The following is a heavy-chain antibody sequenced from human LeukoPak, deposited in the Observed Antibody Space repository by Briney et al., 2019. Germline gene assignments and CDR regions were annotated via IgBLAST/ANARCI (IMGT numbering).Heavy chain of an antibody. CDR3: ARGATRISGYYYYYMDV. J-gene: IGHJ6*03. CDR2: IIPIFGTA. V-gene: IGHV1-69*13. Sequence: ASVKVSCKASGGTFSSYAISWVRQAPGQGLEWMGGIIPIFGTANYAQKLQGRVTITADESTSTAYMELSSLRSEDTAVYYCARGATRISGYYYYYMDVWGKGTTVTVSS. CDR1: GGTFSSYA. D-gene: IGHD2-15*01.